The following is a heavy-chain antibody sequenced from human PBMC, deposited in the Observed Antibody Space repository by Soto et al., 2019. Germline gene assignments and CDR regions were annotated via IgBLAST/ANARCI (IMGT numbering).Heavy chain of an antibody. V-gene: IGHV3-11*06. CDR3: ARSTLPNYYYYGMDV. J-gene: IGHJ6*02. CDR2: ISSSSSYT. Sequence: GPLRLSFAASGFTFSDYYMSWIRQAPGKGLEWVSYISSSSSYTNYADSVKGRFTISRDNAKNSLYLQMNSLRAEDTAVYYCARSTLPNYYYYGMDVWGQGTTVTVSS. CDR1: GFTFSDYY.